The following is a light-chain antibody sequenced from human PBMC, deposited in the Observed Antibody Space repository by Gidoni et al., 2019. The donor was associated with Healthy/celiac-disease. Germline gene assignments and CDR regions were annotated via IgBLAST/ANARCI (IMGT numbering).Light chain of an antibody. CDR3: SSYTSSSTYV. CDR2: DVS. J-gene: IGLJ1*01. V-gene: IGLV2-14*01. CDR1: SSDGGGYNY. Sequence: SALTQPASVSGSPGRSITISCTGTSSDGGGYNYVSWYQQHPGKAPNLMIYDVSNRPSGVSNRFSGSKSGNTASLTTSGLQAEDEADYSCSSYTSSSTYVFGTGTNVTVL.